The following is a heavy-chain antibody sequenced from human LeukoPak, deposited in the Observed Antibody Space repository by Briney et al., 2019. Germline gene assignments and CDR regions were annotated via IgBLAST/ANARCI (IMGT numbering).Heavy chain of an antibody. J-gene: IGHJ4*02. D-gene: IGHD4-17*01. CDR2: IYYSGST. Sequence: SSETLSLTCTVSGGSISSSSYYWGWIRQPPGKGLEWIGSIYYSGSTYYNPSLKSRVTISVDTSKNQFSLKLSSVTAADTAVYYCARHIRAGDLDYWGQGTLVTVSS. CDR3: ARHIRAGDLDY. V-gene: IGHV4-39*01. CDR1: GGSISSSSYY.